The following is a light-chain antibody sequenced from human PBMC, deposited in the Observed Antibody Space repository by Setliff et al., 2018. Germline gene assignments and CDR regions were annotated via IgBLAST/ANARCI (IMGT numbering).Light chain of an antibody. V-gene: IGLV1-44*01. J-gene: IGLJ2*01. CDR1: SSNIGNDY. CDR2: SNN. CDR3: AAWDDSLNGVL. Sequence: QSVLTQPPSVSAAPRQKVTISCSGSSSNIGNDYVSWYQQLPGTAPKLLIYSNNERPSGVPDRFSGSKSGTSASLAISGLQSDDEADYYCAAWDDSLNGVLFGGGTKVTVL.